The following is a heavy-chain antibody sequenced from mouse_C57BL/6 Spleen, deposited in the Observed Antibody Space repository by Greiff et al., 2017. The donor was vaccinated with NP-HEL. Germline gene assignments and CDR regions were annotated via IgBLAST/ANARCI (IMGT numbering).Heavy chain of an antibody. Sequence: QVQLKQPGAELVKPGASVKVSCKASGYTFTSYWMHWVKQRPGQGLEWIGRIHPSDSDTNYNQKFKGKATLTVDKSSSTAYMQLSSLTSEDSAVYYCATPLYYGSSPFAYWGQGTLVTVSA. CDR3: ATPLYYGSSPFAY. J-gene: IGHJ3*01. CDR2: IHPSDSDT. CDR1: GYTFTSYW. V-gene: IGHV1-74*01. D-gene: IGHD1-1*01.